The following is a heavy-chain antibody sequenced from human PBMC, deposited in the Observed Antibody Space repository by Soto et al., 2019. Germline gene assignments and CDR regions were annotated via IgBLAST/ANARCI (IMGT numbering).Heavy chain of an antibody. V-gene: IGHV4-59*08. D-gene: IGHD5-12*01. CDR2: IYYSGST. CDR1: GGSISSYY. CDR3: ARQDSGYDLYY. Sequence: SETLSLTCTVSGGSISSYYWSWIRQPPGKGLEWIWYIYYSGSTNYNPSLKSRVTISVDTSKNQFSLKLSSVTAADTAVYYCARQDSGYDLYYWGQGTLVTVS. J-gene: IGHJ4*02.